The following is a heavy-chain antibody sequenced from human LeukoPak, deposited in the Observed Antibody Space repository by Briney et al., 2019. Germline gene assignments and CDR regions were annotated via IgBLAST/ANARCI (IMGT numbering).Heavy chain of an antibody. CDR2: INPNSGGT. CDR1: GYTFTSYD. V-gene: IGHV1-2*02. Sequence: ASVKVSCKASGYTFTSYDINWVRQATGQGLEWMGWINPNSGGTNYAQKFQGRVTMTRDTSISTAYMELSRLRSDDTAVYYCARDYYGSGFDYWGQGTLVTVSS. CDR3: ARDYYGSGFDY. J-gene: IGHJ4*02. D-gene: IGHD3-10*01.